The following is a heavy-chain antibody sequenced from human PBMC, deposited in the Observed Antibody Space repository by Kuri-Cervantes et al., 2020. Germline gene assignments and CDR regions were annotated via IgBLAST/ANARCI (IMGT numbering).Heavy chain of an antibody. Sequence: SETLSLTCAVYGGSFSGYHWSWIRQPPGKGLEWIGEINHSGSTNYNPSLKSRVTISVDKSKNQFSLKLSSVTAADTAVYYCARKNMITFGGVIVPTPAFDYWGQGTLVTVSS. D-gene: IGHD3-16*02. CDR1: GGSFSGYH. CDR3: ARKNMITFGGVIVPTPAFDY. J-gene: IGHJ4*02. CDR2: INHSGST. V-gene: IGHV4-34*01.